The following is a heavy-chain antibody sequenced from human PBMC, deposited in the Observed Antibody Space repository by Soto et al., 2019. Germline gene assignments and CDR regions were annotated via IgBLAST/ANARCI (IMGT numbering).Heavy chain of an antibody. CDR2: IWYDGSNK. D-gene: IGHD6-13*01. J-gene: IGHJ4*02. Sequence: QVQLVESGGGVVQPGRSLRLSCAASGFTFSSYGMHWVRQAPGKGLEWVAVIWYDGSNKYYADSVKGRFTISRDNSKNTLYLQMNSLRAEDTAVYYCARDGNVAAAGNINSIDYWGQGTLVTVSS. CDR1: GFTFSSYG. CDR3: ARDGNVAAAGNINSIDY. V-gene: IGHV3-33*01.